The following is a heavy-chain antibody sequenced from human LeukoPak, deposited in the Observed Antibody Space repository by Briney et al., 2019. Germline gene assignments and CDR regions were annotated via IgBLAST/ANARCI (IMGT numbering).Heavy chain of an antibody. CDR3: AKDVSYYAAAGTLDY. Sequence: KPGGSLRLSCAASGFTFSSYGMHWVRQAPGKGLEWVAVISYDGSNKYYADSVKGRFTISRDNSKNTLYLQMNSLRAEDTAVYYCAKDVSYYAAAGTLDYWGQGTLVTVSS. CDR1: GFTFSSYG. CDR2: ISYDGSNK. J-gene: IGHJ4*02. D-gene: IGHD6-13*01. V-gene: IGHV3-30*18.